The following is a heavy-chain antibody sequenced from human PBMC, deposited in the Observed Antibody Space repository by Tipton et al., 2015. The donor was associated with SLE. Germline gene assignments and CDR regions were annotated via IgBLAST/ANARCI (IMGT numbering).Heavy chain of an antibody. V-gene: IGHV4-59*06. J-gene: IGHJ5*02. CDR2: IYYSGST. CDR3: ATYQGDYGDQGWFDP. Sequence: TLSLTCTVSGGSISSYYWSWIRQHPGKGLEWIGYIYYSGSTYYNPSLKSRVTTSVDTSKNQFSLKLSSVTAADTAVYYCATYQGDYGDQGWFDPWGQGTLVTVSS. D-gene: IGHD4-17*01. CDR1: GGSISSYY.